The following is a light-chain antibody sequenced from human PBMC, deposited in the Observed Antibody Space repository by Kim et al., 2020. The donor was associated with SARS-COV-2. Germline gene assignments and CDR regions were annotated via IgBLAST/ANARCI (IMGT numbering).Light chain of an antibody. Sequence: GPGVTISCCGTDTNIGSNYLYWYPQLPGTAPKLLTYSNNHRPSGVPDRFSGSKSGTSASLAISGLRSEDEADYYCAAWDDSLSGVVFGGGTQLTVL. J-gene: IGLJ2*01. CDR3: AAWDDSLSGVV. V-gene: IGLV1-47*02. CDR1: DTNIGSNY. CDR2: SNN.